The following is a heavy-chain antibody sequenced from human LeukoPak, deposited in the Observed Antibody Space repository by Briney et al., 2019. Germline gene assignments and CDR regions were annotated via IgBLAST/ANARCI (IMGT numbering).Heavy chain of an antibody. D-gene: IGHD1-26*01. CDR2: ICYSGST. CDR1: GGSVSSGSYY. Sequence: PSETLSLTCTVSGGSVSSGSYYWSWIRQPPGKGLEWIGYICYSGSTNYNPSLKSRVTISVDTSKNQFSLKLSSVTAADTAVYYCAIAVGATDAFDIWGQGTMVTVSS. V-gene: IGHV4-61*01. CDR3: AIAVGATDAFDI. J-gene: IGHJ3*02.